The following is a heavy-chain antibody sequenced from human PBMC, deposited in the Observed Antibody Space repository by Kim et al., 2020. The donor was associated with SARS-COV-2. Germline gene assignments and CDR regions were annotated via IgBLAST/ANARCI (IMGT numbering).Heavy chain of an antibody. CDR3: ARFDSRGYYFDY. J-gene: IGHJ4*02. D-gene: IGHD3-22*01. Sequence: SETLSLTCAVYGGSFSGYYWSWIRQPPGKGLEWIGEINHSGSTNYNPSLKSRVTISVDTSKNQFSLKLSSVPAADTAVYYCARFDSRGYYFDYWGQGTLVTVSS. CDR1: GGSFSGYY. CDR2: INHSGST. V-gene: IGHV4-34*01.